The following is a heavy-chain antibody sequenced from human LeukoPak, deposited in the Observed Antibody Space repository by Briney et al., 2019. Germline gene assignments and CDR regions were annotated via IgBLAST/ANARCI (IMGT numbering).Heavy chain of an antibody. D-gene: IGHD4-23*01. V-gene: IGHV3-23*01. CDR3: AKLVTHFDY. CDR2: ISGSGGNT. CDR1: GFTFSSYA. Sequence: GSQRLSCAASGFTFSSYAMSWVRQAPGKGLEWVSSISGSGGNTYYADSVKGRFTISRDNSKNTLYMQMNSLRAEDTAVYYCAKLVTHFDYWGQETLVTVSS. J-gene: IGHJ4*02.